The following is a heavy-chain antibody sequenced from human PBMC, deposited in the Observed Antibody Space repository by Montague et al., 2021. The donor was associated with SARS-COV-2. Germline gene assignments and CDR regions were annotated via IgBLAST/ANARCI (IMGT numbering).Heavy chain of an antibody. V-gene: IGHV4-34*01. Sequence: SETLSLTCAVYGGSFSGYYWTWIRQSPGKGLEWIAEINDGGSTNYNFNPSLRSRVTISVDTSKSQFSLKLSSVSAADTGVYYCARWDPQSLTLIGLRGKSGIDDWGQGTLVTVSS. D-gene: IGHD4-23*01. J-gene: IGHJ4*02. CDR2: INDGGST. CDR3: ARWDPQSLTLIGLRGKSGIDD. CDR1: GGSFSGYY.